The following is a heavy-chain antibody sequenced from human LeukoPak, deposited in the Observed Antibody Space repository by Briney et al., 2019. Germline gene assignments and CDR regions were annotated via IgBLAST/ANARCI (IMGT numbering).Heavy chain of an antibody. Sequence: ASVKVSCKVSGYTLTELSMHWVRQAPGKGLEWMGGFDPEDGETIYAQKFQGRVTMTEDTPTDTAYMELSSLRSEDTAVYYCATVRDYDYVWGSYRTLPVFDPWGQGTLVTVSS. J-gene: IGHJ5*02. CDR2: FDPEDGET. CDR3: ATVRDYDYVWGSYRTLPVFDP. V-gene: IGHV1-24*01. CDR1: GYTLTELS. D-gene: IGHD3-16*02.